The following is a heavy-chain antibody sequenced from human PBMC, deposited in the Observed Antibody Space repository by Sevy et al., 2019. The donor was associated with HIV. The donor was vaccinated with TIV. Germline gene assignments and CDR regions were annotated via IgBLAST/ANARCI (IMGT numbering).Heavy chain of an antibody. CDR2: IRSKAYGRTT. V-gene: IGHV3-49*03. Sequence: GGSLRLSCTASGFRFGDYAMSWFRQAPGKGLEWIGFIRSKAYGRTTDYAASVKGRFTISRDDFKSIAYLQMNNLKTEDTAMYYCSRSGLLWFGAPSPFDSWGQGTLVTVSS. J-gene: IGHJ4*02. D-gene: IGHD3-10*01. CDR3: SRSGLLWFGAPSPFDS. CDR1: GFRFGDYA.